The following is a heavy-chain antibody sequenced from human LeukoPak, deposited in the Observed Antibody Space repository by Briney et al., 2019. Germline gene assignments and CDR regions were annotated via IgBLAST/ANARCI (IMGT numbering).Heavy chain of an antibody. D-gene: IGHD7-27*01. CDR1: GGSISSYY. Sequence: SETLSLTCTVSGGSISSYYWSWIRQPPGKGLEWIGYIYYSGSTNYNPSLKSRVTISVDTSKNLFSLKLSSVTAADTAVYYCARGQVWGLYDPWGQGTLVTVSS. J-gene: IGHJ5*02. V-gene: IGHV4-59*01. CDR2: IYYSGST. CDR3: ARGQVWGLYDP.